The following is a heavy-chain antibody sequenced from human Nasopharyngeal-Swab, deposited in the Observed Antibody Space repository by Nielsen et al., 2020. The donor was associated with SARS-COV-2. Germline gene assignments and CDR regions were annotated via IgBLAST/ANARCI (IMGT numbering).Heavy chain of an antibody. CDR3: ARDSSRRSRGSYYYYGRDV. D-gene: IGHD3-3*01. Sequence: SETLSLTCAVYGGSFSGYYWSCIRQPPGKGLEWIGEINHSGSTNYNPSLKSRVTISVDTSKNQFPLKLSSVTAADTAVYYCARDSSRRSRGSYYYYGRDVWGQGTTVTVSS. V-gene: IGHV4-34*01. CDR2: INHSGST. CDR1: GGSFSGYY. J-gene: IGHJ6*02.